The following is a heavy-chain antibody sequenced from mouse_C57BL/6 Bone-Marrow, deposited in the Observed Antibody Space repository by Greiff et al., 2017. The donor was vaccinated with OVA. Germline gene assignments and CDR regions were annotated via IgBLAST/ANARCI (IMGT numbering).Heavy chain of an antibody. CDR2: IHPNSGST. D-gene: IGHD1-1*01. J-gene: IGHJ4*01. CDR1: GYTFTSYW. CDR3: ARKDYYDSTRYAMDY. Sequence: QVQLQQPGAELVKPGASVKLSCKASGYTFTSYWMHWVKQRPGQGLEWIGMIHPNSGSTNYNEKFKSKATLTVDKSSSTAYMQLSSLTSEDSAVYYCARKDYYDSTRYAMDYWGQGTAVTVSS. V-gene: IGHV1-64*01.